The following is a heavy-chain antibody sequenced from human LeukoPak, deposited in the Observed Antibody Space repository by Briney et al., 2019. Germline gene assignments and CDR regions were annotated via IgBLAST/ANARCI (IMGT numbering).Heavy chain of an antibody. Sequence: ASVKVSCKASGYTFTSYGISWVRQAPGQGLEWMGWISAYNGNTNYAQKLQGRVTMTIDTSTSTAYIELRSLRSDDTAVYYCARARDQQLVQDYWGQGTLVTVSS. J-gene: IGHJ4*02. V-gene: IGHV1-18*01. CDR1: GYTFTSYG. D-gene: IGHD6-13*01. CDR3: ARARDQQLVQDY. CDR2: ISAYNGNT.